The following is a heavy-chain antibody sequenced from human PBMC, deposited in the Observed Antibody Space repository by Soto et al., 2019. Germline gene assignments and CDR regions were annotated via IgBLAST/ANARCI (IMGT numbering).Heavy chain of an antibody. J-gene: IGHJ3*02. CDR1: GFTVSSNY. CDR2: IYSGGST. V-gene: IGHV3-53*02. Sequence: EVQLVETGGGLIQPGGSLRLSCAASGFTVSSNYMSWVRQAPGKGLEWVSVIYSGGSTYYADSVKGRFTISRDNSKNTLYLQMNSLRAEDTAVYYCAREAWEYYYDSSGYDAFDIWGQGTMVTVSS. D-gene: IGHD3-22*01. CDR3: AREAWEYYYDSSGYDAFDI.